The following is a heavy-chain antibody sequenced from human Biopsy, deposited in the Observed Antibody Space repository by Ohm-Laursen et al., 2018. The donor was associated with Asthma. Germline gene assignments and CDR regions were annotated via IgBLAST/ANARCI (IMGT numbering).Heavy chain of an antibody. J-gene: IGHJ4*02. CDR1: GGSISSSSYY. V-gene: IGHV4-61*01. D-gene: IGHD3-10*01. Sequence: GTLSLTCTVSGGSISSSSYYWGWIRQPPGKGLEWLGYIYYTGSDNYNPSLKSRVTISVDTSKNQFSLKLSSVTAADTAVYYCARERAGYYGSGSYLGYWGQGTLVTVSS. CDR3: ARERAGYYGSGSYLGY. CDR2: IYYTGSD.